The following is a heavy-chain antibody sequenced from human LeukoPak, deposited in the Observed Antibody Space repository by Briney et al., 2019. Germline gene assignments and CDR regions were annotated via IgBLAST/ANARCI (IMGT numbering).Heavy chain of an antibody. CDR1: GFTFSSYG. Sequence: GGSLRLSCAASGFTFSSYGMHWVRQAPGKGLEWVANIKQDGSEKYYVDSVKGRFTISRDNAKNSLYLQMNSLRAEDTAVYYCARPVTTRLRAADALDIWGQGTMVTVSS. CDR2: IKQDGSEK. D-gene: IGHD4-11*01. V-gene: IGHV3-7*01. CDR3: ARPVTTRLRAADALDI. J-gene: IGHJ3*02.